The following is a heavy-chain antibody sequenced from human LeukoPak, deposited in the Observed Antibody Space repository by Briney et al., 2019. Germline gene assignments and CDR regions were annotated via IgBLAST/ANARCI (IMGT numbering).Heavy chain of an antibody. CDR2: ITDSGGDT. CDR3: AKGSAAARPYYFDN. D-gene: IGHD6-6*01. CDR1: GFTFNNYA. Sequence: GGSLRLSCAASGFTFNNYAMSWVRQAPGKGLDWVSAITDSGGDTYHADSVKGRFTISRDNSKNTLYLQVSSLRAEDTALYFCAKGSAAARPYYFDNWGQGTLVTVSS. V-gene: IGHV3-23*01. J-gene: IGHJ4*02.